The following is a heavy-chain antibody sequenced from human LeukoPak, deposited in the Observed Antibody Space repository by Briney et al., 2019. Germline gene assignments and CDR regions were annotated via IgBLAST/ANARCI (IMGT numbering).Heavy chain of an antibody. CDR1: GFTFSSYG. Sequence: GGSLRLSCAASGFTFSSYGMHRVRQAPGKGLEWVAVISYDGSNKYFADSVKGRFTISRDNPKNTLYLQMNSLRAEDTAVYYCAKSTTVTTQQRGYFDYWGQGTLVTVSS. CDR3: AKSTTVTTQQRGYFDY. V-gene: IGHV3-30*18. D-gene: IGHD4-11*01. CDR2: ISYDGSNK. J-gene: IGHJ4*02.